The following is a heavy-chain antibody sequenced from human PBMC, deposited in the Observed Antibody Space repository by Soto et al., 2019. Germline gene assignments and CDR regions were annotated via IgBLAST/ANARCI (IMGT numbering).Heavy chain of an antibody. CDR1: GFTFSDYY. D-gene: IGHD3-3*01. J-gene: IGHJ3*02. CDR2: ISSSGSTI. CDR3: ARGSTIFGVADAFDI. V-gene: IGHV3-11*01. Sequence: GESLKISCAASGFTFSDYYMSWIRQAPGKGLEWVSYISSSGSTIYYADSVKGRFTISRDNAKNSLYLQMNSLRAEDTAVYYCARGSTIFGVADAFDIWGQGTMVTVSS.